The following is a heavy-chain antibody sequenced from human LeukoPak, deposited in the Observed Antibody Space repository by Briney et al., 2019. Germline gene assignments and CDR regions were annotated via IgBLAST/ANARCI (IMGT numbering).Heavy chain of an antibody. CDR3: ARVYYDRSPFVYYFDY. CDR2: IYHSGSA. J-gene: IGHJ4*02. V-gene: IGHV4-38-2*01. Sequence: PSETLSLTCAVSGYSISSGYYWGWIRQPPGKGLEWLGSIYHSGSAYYNPSLKSRVTISVDTSKNQFSLKLSSVTAADTAVYYCARVYYDRSPFVYYFDYWGQGTLVTVSS. D-gene: IGHD3-22*01. CDR1: GYSISSGYY.